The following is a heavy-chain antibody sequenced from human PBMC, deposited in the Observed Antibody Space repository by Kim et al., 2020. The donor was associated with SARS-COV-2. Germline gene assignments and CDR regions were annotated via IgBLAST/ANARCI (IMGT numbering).Heavy chain of an antibody. Sequence: GGSLRLSCAASGFTFMSYAMNWVRQAPGKGLEWVSAISGSGGSTYSADSVMGRFTISRDNSKNTLYLQTNSLRAEDTAVYYCATAPRSSAAPYYFDSWGQGTLVTVSS. D-gene: IGHD6-13*01. CDR1: GFTFMSYA. CDR2: ISGSGGST. CDR3: ATAPRSSAAPYYFDS. J-gene: IGHJ4*02. V-gene: IGHV3-23*01.